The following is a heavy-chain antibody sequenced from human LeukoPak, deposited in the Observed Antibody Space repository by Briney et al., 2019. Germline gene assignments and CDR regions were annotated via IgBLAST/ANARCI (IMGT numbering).Heavy chain of an antibody. V-gene: IGHV3-69-1*01. CDR2: ISSSGNSR. CDR1: GFIGSDGY. D-gene: IGHD4-23*01. Sequence: GGSLRLSCAVSGFIGSDGYMNWVRQAPGKGLEWVSYISSSGNSREYADSVKGRFTISRDNARDSLHLQMNSLRVEDTAVYYCARDLGNFGRGGSYFDPWGQGTLVIVSS. CDR3: ARDLGNFGRGGSYFDP. J-gene: IGHJ5*02.